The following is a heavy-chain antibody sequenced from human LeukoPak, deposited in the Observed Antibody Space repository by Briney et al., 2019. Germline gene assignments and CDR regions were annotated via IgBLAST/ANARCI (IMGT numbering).Heavy chain of an antibody. V-gene: IGHV4-39*01. D-gene: IGHD2-15*01. CDR1: GXTISSRNDY. CDR2: IYYSGIT. CDR3: ARRSCTGDTCYYYDF. J-gene: IGHJ4*02. Sequence: PSETLSLTWTVSGXTISSRNDYWGWIRQPPGKGLEWIGIIYYSGITFYNPSLKSRVTISVDTSKNQFSLKLISVTAADTALYYCARRSCTGDTCYYYDFWGQGTLVTVSS.